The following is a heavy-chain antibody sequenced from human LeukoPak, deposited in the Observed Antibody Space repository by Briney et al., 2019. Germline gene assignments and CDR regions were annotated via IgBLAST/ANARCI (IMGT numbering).Heavy chain of an antibody. CDR2: IYYSGTT. D-gene: IGHD3-3*01. V-gene: IGHV4-39*01. CDR1: GGSISSSSYS. J-gene: IGHJ4*02. CDR3: ARLRFDFWSGYTHPYFDY. Sequence: SETLSLTCTVSGGSISSSSYSWGWIRQPPGKGLEWIGSIYYSGTTYYNPSLKSRVTVSVDTSKIQFSLKLSSVAATDTAVYFCARLRFDFWSGYTHPYFDYWGQGTLVTVPS.